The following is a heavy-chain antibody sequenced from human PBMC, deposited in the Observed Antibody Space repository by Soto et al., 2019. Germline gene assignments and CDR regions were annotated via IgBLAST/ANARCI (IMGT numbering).Heavy chain of an antibody. D-gene: IGHD3-16*01. J-gene: IGHJ5*02. V-gene: IGHV3-33*01. CDR2: IWYDGSKK. CDR3: ATDGVSLFMIPSELDL. CDR1: GFTFSSYG. Sequence: QVQLVESGGGVVQPGGSLRLSCAASGFTFSSYGLYWVRQAPGKGLEWVALIWYDGSKKYYADSVRGRFTISRDNSENTLYLQMNSLRAEDTAVYYCATDGVSLFMIPSELDLWGQGTLVTVSS.